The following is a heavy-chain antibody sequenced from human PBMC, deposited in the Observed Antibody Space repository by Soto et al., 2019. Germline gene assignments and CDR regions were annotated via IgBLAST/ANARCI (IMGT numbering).Heavy chain of an antibody. J-gene: IGHJ6*02. CDR1: GFTFSSYG. V-gene: IGHV3-33*01. CDR2: IWYDGSNK. CDR3: ARSAGVRGVIITGNAYYYGMDV. D-gene: IGHD3-10*01. Sequence: LRLSCAASGFTFSSYGMHWVRQAPGKGLEWVAVIWYDGSNKNYAESVKGRFTISRDNSKNTLYLQMNSLRAEDTAVYYCARSAGVRGVIITGNAYYYGMDVWGQGTTVTVSS.